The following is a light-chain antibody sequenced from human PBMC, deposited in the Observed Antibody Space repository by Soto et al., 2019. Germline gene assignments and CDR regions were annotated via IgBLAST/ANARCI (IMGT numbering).Light chain of an antibody. J-gene: IGLJ1*01. CDR2: EVS. V-gene: IGLV2-14*01. CDR1: GSDVGGYNY. Sequence: QSALTQPASVSGSPGQSITISCTGTGSDVGGYNYVSWYQQSPGKAPKLMIYEVSNRPSGVSNRFSGSKSGNTASLTISGLQAEDEADYYCSSYRSSTTYVFGTGTMVTVL. CDR3: SSYRSSTTYV.